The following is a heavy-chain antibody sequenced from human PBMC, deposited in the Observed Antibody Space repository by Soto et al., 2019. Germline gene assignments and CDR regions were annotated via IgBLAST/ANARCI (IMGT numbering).Heavy chain of an antibody. V-gene: IGHV1-18*01. CDR3: ARVPLNIAARPSFDY. CDR2: ISAYNGNT. CDR1: GYTFTSYG. J-gene: IGHJ4*02. Sequence: QVQLVQSGAEVKKHGASVKVSCKASGYTFTSYGISWVRQAPGPGLEWMGWISAYNGNTNHAQKLQRRVPMTTDTSTRTAYMELRSRRSDATAVYYCARVPLNIAARPSFDYWRQGTLVTVSS. D-gene: IGHD6-6*01.